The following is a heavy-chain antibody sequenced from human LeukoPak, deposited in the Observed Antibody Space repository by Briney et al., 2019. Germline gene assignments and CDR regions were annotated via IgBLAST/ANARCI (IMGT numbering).Heavy chain of an antibody. CDR2: ISSSGSTI. D-gene: IGHD3-22*01. V-gene: IGHV3-48*03. Sequence: PGGSLRLSCAASGFTFSSYEMNWVRQAPGKGLEWVSYISSSGSTIYYADSVKGRFTISRDNAKNSLYLQMNSLRAEDTAVYYCARDAYYYDSSGYYYRWAHVNYYYYYYMDVWGKGTTVTVSS. J-gene: IGHJ6*03. CDR3: ARDAYYYDSSGYYYRWAHVNYYYYYYMDV. CDR1: GFTFSSYE.